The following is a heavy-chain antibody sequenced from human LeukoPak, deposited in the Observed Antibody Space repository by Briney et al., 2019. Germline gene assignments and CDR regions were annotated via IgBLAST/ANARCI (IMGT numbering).Heavy chain of an antibody. V-gene: IGHV1-18*04. CDR2: ISAYNGNT. D-gene: IGHD2-15*01. Sequence: ASVKVSCKASGYTFTGYYMHWVRQAPGQGLEWMGWISAYNGNTNYAQKLQGRVTMTTDTSTSTAYMELRSLRSDDTAVYYCARSDKYCSGGSCYFDYWGQGTLVTVSS. CDR1: GYTFTGYY. CDR3: ARSDKYCSGGSCYFDY. J-gene: IGHJ4*02.